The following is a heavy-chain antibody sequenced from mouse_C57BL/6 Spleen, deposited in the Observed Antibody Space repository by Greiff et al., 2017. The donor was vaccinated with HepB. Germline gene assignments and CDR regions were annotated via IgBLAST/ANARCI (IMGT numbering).Heavy chain of an antibody. CDR1: GYTFTSYW. V-gene: IGHV1-69*01. CDR2: LDPSDSYT. Sequence: VQLQQPGAELVMPGASVKLSCKASGYTFTSYWMHWVKQRPGQGLEWIGELDPSDSYTNYNQKFKGKSTLTVDKSSSTAYMQLSSLTSEDSAVYYCARHYYGSSYRYFDVWGTGTTVTVSS. J-gene: IGHJ1*03. D-gene: IGHD1-1*01. CDR3: ARHYYGSSYRYFDV.